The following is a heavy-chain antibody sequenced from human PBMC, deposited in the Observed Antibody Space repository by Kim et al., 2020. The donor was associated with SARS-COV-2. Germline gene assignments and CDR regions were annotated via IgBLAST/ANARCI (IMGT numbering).Heavy chain of an antibody. Sequence: GGSLRLSCAASGFTFSDYYMSWIRQAPGKGLEWVSYISSSGSTIYYADSVKGRFTISRDNAKNSLYLQMNSLRAEDTAVYYCARDPYGSGQDSLYYYYYYMDIWGTGTTVTVSS. D-gene: IGHD3-10*01. J-gene: IGHJ6*03. CDR3: ARDPYGSGQDSLYYYYYYMDI. CDR1: GFTFSDYY. V-gene: IGHV3-11*01. CDR2: ISSSGSTI.